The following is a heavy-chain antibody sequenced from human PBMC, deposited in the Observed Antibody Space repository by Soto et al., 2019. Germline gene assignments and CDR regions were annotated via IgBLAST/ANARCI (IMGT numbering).Heavy chain of an antibody. V-gene: IGHV4-39*01. D-gene: IGHD3-10*01. Sequence: PSETLSLTCTVSGGSISSSSYYWGWIRQPPGKGLEWIGSIYYSGSTYYNPSLKSRVTISVDTSKNQFSLKLSSVTAADTAVYYCARRLVRGVIMSYYYYGMDVWGQGTTVTVSS. CDR1: GGSISSSSYY. CDR3: ARRLVRGVIMSYYYYGMDV. J-gene: IGHJ6*02. CDR2: IYYSGST.